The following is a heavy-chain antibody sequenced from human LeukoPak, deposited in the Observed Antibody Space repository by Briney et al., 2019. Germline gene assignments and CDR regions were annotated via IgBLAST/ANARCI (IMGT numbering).Heavy chain of an antibody. CDR2: ISGSGGST. J-gene: IGHJ4*02. D-gene: IGHD6-13*01. CDR1: GFTFSSYA. V-gene: IGHV3-23*01. CDR3: VKQGSSWRGLYYFDY. Sequence: QPGGSLRLSCAASGFTFSSYAMSWVRQAPGKGLEWVSAISGSGGSTYYADSVKGRFTISRDNSKNTLYLQMNSLRDEDTAVYYCVKQGSSWRGLYYFDYWGQGTLVTVSS.